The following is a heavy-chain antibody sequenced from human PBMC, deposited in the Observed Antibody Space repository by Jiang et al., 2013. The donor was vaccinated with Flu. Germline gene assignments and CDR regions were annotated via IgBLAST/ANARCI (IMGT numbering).Heavy chain of an antibody. CDR2: IYWDDDK. J-gene: IGHJ4*02. Sequence: KPTQTLTLTCTFSGFSLSTRGVGVGWIRQPPGKALEWLALIYWDDDKRHRPSLKSRLTITKDTSKNQVVLTMTNMDPVDTATYYCAHRLDGYNSFDYWGQGTLVTVSS. D-gene: IGHD5-24*01. CDR1: GFSLSTRGVG. V-gene: IGHV2-5*02. CDR3: AHRLDGYNSFDY.